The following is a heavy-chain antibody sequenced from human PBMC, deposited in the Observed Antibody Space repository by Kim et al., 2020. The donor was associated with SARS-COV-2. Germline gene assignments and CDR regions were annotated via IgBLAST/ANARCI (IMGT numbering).Heavy chain of an antibody. CDR2: INHSGST. D-gene: IGHD3-22*01. CDR1: GGSFSGYY. Sequence: SETLSLTCAVYGGSFSGYYWSWIRQPPGKGLEWIGEINHSGSTNYNSSLKRRVTISVDTSKNQFSLKLSSVTAADTAVYYCARATDYYDSSGYYYFDYWGQGTLVTVSS. J-gene: IGHJ4*02. CDR3: ARATDYYDSSGYYYFDY. V-gene: IGHV4-34*01.